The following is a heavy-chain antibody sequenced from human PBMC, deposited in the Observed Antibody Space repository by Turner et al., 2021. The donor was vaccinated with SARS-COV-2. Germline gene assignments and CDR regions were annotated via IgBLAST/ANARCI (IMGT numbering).Heavy chain of an antibody. Sequence: EVQLLESGGGLVQPGGSLRLSCAASGFTFSSYAMSWVRQARGKGLEWVSGISGSGGSTYYADSVKGRFTISRDNSKNTLYLQMNSLRAEDTAVYYCAKDGYDGIYCSGGSCYSGWFDSWGQGTLVTVSS. V-gene: IGHV3-23*01. CDR1: GFTFSSYA. CDR2: ISGSGGST. D-gene: IGHD2-15*01. CDR3: AKDGYDGIYCSGGSCYSGWFDS. J-gene: IGHJ5*01.